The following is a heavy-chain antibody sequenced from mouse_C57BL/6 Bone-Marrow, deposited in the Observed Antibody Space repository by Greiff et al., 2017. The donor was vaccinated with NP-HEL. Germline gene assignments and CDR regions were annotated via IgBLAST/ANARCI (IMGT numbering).Heavy chain of an antibody. D-gene: IGHD2-3*01. Sequence: VQLQQPGAELVKPGASVKLSCKASGYTFTSYWMHWVKQRPGQGLEWIGMIHPNSGSTNYNEKFKSKATLTVDKSSSTAYMQLSSLTSEDSAVYYCARRRDDGYFHYAMDYWGQGTSVTVSS. CDR1: GYTFTSYW. J-gene: IGHJ4*01. V-gene: IGHV1-64*01. CDR3: ARRRDDGYFHYAMDY. CDR2: IHPNSGST.